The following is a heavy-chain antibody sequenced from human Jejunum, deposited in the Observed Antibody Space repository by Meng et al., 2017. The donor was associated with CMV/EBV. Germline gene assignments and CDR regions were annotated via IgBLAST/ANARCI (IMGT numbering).Heavy chain of an antibody. Sequence: QWQLQESGPGLVKPSGTLSPTCTVSGDSISSDIWWSWVRQPPGKGLEWIGEVYHRGDTNYNPSLKSRVDISVDKSKNQFYLSLFSVTAAGTAVYYCGRDQGRELINHWGQGTLVTVSS. J-gene: IGHJ4*02. CDR3: GRDQGRELINH. V-gene: IGHV4-4*02. D-gene: IGHD1-7*01. CDR2: VYHRGDT. CDR1: GDSISSDIW.